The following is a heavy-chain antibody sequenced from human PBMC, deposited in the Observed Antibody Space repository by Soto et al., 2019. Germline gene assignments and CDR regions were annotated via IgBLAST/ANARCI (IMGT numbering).Heavy chain of an antibody. V-gene: IGHV1-69*02. J-gene: IGHJ4*02. CDR3: ASLDIVVVPAAIAPDY. D-gene: IGHD2-2*03. CDR1: GGTFSSYT. Sequence: SVKVSCKASGGTFSSYTISWVRQAPGQGLEWMGRIIPILGIANYAQKFQGRVTITADKSTSTAYMELSSLRSEDTAVYYCASLDIVVVPAAIAPDYWGQGTLVTVSS. CDR2: IIPILGIA.